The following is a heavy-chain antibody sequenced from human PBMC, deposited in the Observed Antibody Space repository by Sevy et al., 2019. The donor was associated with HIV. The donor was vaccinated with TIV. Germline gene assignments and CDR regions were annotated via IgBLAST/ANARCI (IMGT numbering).Heavy chain of an antibody. D-gene: IGHD1-26*01. V-gene: IGHV4-59*01. CDR1: GGSISSYY. Sequence: TLSLTCTVSGGSISSYYWSWIRQPPGKGLEWIGYIYYSGSTNYNPSLKSRVTISVDTSKNQFSLKLSSVTAADTAVYYCARDSGCYSVGGFDPWGQGTLVTVSS. CDR2: IYYSGST. CDR3: ARDSGCYSVGGFDP. J-gene: IGHJ5*02.